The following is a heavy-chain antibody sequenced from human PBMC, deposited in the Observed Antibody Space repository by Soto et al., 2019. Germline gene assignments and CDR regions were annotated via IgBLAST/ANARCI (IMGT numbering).Heavy chain of an antibody. CDR2: IYHSGST. J-gene: IGHJ4*02. CDR1: GGSISSGGYS. CDR3: ARVGARDGYNWFDY. D-gene: IGHD5-12*01. V-gene: IGHV4-30-2*01. Sequence: SETLSLTCAVSGGSISSGGYSWSWIRQPPGKGLEWIGYIYHSGSTYYNPSLKSRVTISVDRSKNQFSLKLSSVTAADTAVYYCARVGARDGYNWFDYWGKGTLVTVSS.